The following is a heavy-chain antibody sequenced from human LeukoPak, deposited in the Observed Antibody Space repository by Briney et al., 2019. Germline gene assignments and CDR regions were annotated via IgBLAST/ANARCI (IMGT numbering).Heavy chain of an antibody. J-gene: IGHJ5*02. D-gene: IGHD1-26*01. CDR2: ISSSGSTI. V-gene: IGHV3-11*01. CDR3: ARGVVGATTNWFDP. Sequence: PGRSLRLSCAASGFTFSDYYMSWIRQAPGKGLEWVSYISSSGSTIYYADSVKGRFTISRDNAKNSLYLQMNSLRAEDTAVYYCARGVVGATTNWFDPWGQGTLVTVSS. CDR1: GFTFSDYY.